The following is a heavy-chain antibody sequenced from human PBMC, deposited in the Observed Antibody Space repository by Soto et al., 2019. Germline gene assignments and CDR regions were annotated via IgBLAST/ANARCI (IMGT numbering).Heavy chain of an antibody. CDR2: ISAYNGNT. D-gene: IGHD3-3*01. Sequence: ASVKVSCKASGYTFTSYGISWLRQAAGQGLEWMGWISAYNGNTNYAQKLQGRVTMTTDTSTSTAYMELRSLRSDDTAVYYCARDRASITIFGVVDFDPWGQGTLVTVSS. CDR3: ARDRASITIFGVVDFDP. J-gene: IGHJ5*02. V-gene: IGHV1-18*01. CDR1: GYTFTSYG.